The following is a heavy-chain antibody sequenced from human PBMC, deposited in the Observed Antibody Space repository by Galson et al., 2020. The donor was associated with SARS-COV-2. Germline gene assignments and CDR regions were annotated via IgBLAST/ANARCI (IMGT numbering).Heavy chain of an antibody. V-gene: IGHV3-23*01. D-gene: IGHD1-1*01. CDR1: GFVFTTFD. CDR2: LYTVQGIT. CDR3: AISRGGKGWKFDF. J-gene: IGHJ4*02. Sequence: TGGSLSLSCVGSGFVFTTFDMNWVRQAPGKGLEWVSSLYTVQGITYYAESMKGRLTVSRDISKNSLYLQIDNLRPEDTAVYWCAISRGGKGWKFDFWGQGSLVTVYS.